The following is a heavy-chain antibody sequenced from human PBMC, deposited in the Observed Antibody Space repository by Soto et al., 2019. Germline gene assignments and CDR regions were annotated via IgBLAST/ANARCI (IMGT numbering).Heavy chain of an antibody. CDR3: ARFQYDTPHYYNYTDV. CDR2: IKQDGSEK. V-gene: IGHV3-7*01. J-gene: IGHJ6*03. CDR1: RFTFSSYW. D-gene: IGHD3-9*01. Sequence: GGSLRLSCAASRFTFSSYWMSWVRQAPGKGLEWVANIKQDGSEKYYVDSVKGRFTISRDNAKNSLYLQMNSLRAEDTAVYYCARFQYDTPHYYNYTDVWGKGTTVTGSS.